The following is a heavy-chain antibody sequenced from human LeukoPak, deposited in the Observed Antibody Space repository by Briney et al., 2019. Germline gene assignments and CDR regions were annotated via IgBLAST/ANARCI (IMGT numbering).Heavy chain of an antibody. CDR2: ISSSSSYI. CDR3: APGGYGSGSYYFQH. CDR1: GFTFSSYS. D-gene: IGHD3-10*01. J-gene: IGHJ1*01. Sequence: GGSLRLSCAASGFTFSSYSMNWVRQAPGKGLEWFSSISSSSSYIYYADSVKGRFTISRDNAKNSLYLQMNSLRAEDTAVYYCAPGGYGSGSYYFQHWGQGTLVTVSS. V-gene: IGHV3-21*01.